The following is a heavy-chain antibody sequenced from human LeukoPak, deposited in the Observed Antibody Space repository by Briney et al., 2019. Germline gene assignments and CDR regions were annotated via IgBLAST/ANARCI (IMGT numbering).Heavy chain of an antibody. CDR1: GFTFSSYG. D-gene: IGHD4-17*01. V-gene: IGHV3-33*06. CDR3: AKGMTTGPRSVYHYMDV. CDR2: LWNDGSNE. Sequence: PGGSLRLSCVASGFTFSSYGMHWVRQAPGKGLEWVSLLWNDGSNEYYADSVKGRFTISRDNSKSTLYLQMNSLRADDTAVYYCAKGMTTGPRSVYHYMDVWGKGTTVTVSS. J-gene: IGHJ6*03.